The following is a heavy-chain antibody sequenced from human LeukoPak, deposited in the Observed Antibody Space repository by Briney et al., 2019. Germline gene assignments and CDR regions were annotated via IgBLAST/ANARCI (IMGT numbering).Heavy chain of an antibody. CDR2: IYTSGST. Sequence: PSETLSLTCTVSGGSISSGDYYWSWIRQPPGKGLEWIGRIYTSGSTNYNPSLKSRVTISVDTSKNQFSLKLSSVTAADTAVYYCARTIFGVVNNAFDIWAKGQWSPSLQ. D-gene: IGHD3-3*01. CDR1: GGSISSGDYY. J-gene: IGHJ3*02. V-gene: IGHV4-61*02. CDR3: ARTIFGVVNNAFDI.